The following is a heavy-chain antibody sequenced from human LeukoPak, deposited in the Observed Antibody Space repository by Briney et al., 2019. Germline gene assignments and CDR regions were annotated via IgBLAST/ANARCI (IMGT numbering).Heavy chain of an antibody. J-gene: IGHJ3*02. Sequence: ASVKVSCKASGYTFTSYYMHWVRQAPGQGLEWMGWINTYNGNTNYAQKLQGRVTMTTDTSTSTAYMELRSLRSDDTAVYYCARDMLVANDAFDIWGQGTMVTVSS. CDR3: ARDMLVANDAFDI. CDR2: INTYNGNT. D-gene: IGHD2-15*01. CDR1: GYTFTSYY. V-gene: IGHV1-18*04.